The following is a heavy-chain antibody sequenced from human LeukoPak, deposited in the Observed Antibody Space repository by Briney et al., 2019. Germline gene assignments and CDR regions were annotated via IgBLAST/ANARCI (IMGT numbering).Heavy chain of an antibody. J-gene: IGHJ5*02. D-gene: IGHD4-17*01. Sequence: PSETLSLTCTVSGGSVSSGSYYWSWIRQPPGKGLEWIGYIYYSGSTNYNPSLKSRVTISVDTSKNQFSLKLSSVTAADTAVYYCARGKLDYGDYGVDWFDPWGQGTLVTVSS. CDR3: ARGKLDYGDYGVDWFDP. CDR1: GGSVSSGSYY. V-gene: IGHV4-61*01. CDR2: IYYSGST.